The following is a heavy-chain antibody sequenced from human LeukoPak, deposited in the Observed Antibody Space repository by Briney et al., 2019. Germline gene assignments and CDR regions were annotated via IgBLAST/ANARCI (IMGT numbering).Heavy chain of an antibody. CDR2: IYPGDSDT. J-gene: IGHJ3*02. D-gene: IGHD1-14*01. V-gene: IGHV5-51*01. CDR1: GYSFTSYW. CDR3: ASQETSTAHRIGSPSDAFDI. Sequence: GESLKISCKGSGYSFTSYWIGWVRQMPGKGLERMGIIYPGDSDTRYSPSFQGQVTISADKSISTAYLQWSSLKASDTAMYYCASQETSTAHRIGSPSDAFDIWGQGTMVTVSS.